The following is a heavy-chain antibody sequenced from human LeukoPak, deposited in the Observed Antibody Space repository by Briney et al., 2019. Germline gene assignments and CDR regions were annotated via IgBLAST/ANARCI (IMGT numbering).Heavy chain of an antibody. CDR2: IYYSGST. V-gene: IGHV4-59*01. D-gene: IGHD5-12*01. CDR1: GGSISSYY. Sequence: KPSETLSLNCTVSGGSISSYYWSSVRQPPGKGLEWIGYIYYSGSTNYNPSLKSRVTISVDTSKNQFSLKLSSVTAADTAVYYCARGGYSGYDPTNWCDPWGQGTLVTVSS. CDR3: ARGGYSGYDPTNWCDP. J-gene: IGHJ5*02.